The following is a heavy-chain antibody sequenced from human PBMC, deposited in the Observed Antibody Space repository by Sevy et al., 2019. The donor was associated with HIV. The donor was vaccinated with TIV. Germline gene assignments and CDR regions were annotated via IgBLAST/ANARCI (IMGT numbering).Heavy chain of an antibody. CDR1: GGSISSYY. D-gene: IGHD2-2*01. CDR2: IYYSGST. J-gene: IGHJ5*02. V-gene: IGHV4-59*12. CDR3: ARLEGAAAYNWFDP. Sequence: SETLSLTCTVSGGSISSYYWSWSRQPPGKGLEWIGYIYYSGSTNYNPALKSRVTISVDTSKNQFSLKLSSVTAADTAVYYCARLEGAAAYNWFDPWGQGTLVTVSS.